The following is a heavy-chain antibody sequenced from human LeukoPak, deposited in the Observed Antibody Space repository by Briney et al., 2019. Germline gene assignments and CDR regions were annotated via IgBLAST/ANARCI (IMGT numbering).Heavy chain of an antibody. J-gene: IGHJ5*02. V-gene: IGHV4-34*01. CDR2: INHGGSN. D-gene: IGHD3-22*01. CDR1: GGSFSGYY. Sequence: SETLSLTCAVYGGSFSGYYWSWLRQPPGKGLEWIGEINHGGSNNYNPSLRSRVTISIDTSKNQFSLKLSSVTAADTAVYYCARGREYYDSSGYYSQNWFDPWGPGTLVTVSS. CDR3: ARGREYYDSSGYYSQNWFDP.